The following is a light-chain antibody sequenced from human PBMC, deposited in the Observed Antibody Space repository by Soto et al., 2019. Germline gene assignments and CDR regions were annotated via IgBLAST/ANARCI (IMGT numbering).Light chain of an antibody. CDR2: TAS. CDR3: LQHYTYPWT. J-gene: IGKJ1*01. Sequence: DIQMTQSPSSLSASVGDSVTITCRASQAVRNDVGWYQQKPERAPKRLIFTASILHSGVPSRFRGSGSRTEFTLTINSLQPEDFATYYCLQHYTYPWTFGQGTKVEIK. CDR1: QAVRND. V-gene: IGKV1-17*01.